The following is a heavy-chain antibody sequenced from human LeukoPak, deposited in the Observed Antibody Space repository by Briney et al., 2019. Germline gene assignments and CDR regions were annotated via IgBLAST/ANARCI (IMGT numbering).Heavy chain of an antibody. CDR1: GFIFSTYE. D-gene: IGHD6-25*01. J-gene: IGHJ4*02. V-gene: IGHV3-48*03. CDR2: ISSSGSTI. Sequence: GGSLRLSCAASGFIFSTYEMNWVRQAPGKGLEWVSYISSSGSTIYYADSVKGRFTISRDHAKNSLYLQMNSLRAEYTAIYYCARDGDLTPAVPFDYWGQGTLVTVSS. CDR3: ARDGDLTPAVPFDY.